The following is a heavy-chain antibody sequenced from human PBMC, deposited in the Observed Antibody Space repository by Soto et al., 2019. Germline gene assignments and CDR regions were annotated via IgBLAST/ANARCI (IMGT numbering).Heavy chain of an antibody. J-gene: IGHJ6*02. CDR2: IKQEGRKK. V-gene: IGHV3-7*01. D-gene: IGHD2-2*02. CDR3: ARDNQVLYGYYYGMDV. CDR1: GFTFSAYW. Sequence: AGGSLRLSCAAAGFTFSAYWMNWVRQTPGKGLEWVANIKQEGRKKYYVDSVTGRSTISTDNAKSSLYLQMNSLRAEDTAVYYCARDNQVLYGYYYGMDVWGQGTTVTVSS.